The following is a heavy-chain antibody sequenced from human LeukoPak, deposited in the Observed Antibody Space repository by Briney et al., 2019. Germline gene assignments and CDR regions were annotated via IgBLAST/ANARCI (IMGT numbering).Heavy chain of an antibody. CDR3: SRRVGGCWDDAFDI. V-gene: IGHV5-51*01. CDR2: IYPGDSDT. J-gene: IGHJ3*02. CDR1: GYSFTSYW. D-gene: IGHD1-26*01. Sequence: GESLKISCKGSGYSFTSYWIAWVRQMPGKGLEWMGIIYPGDSDTRYSPSFPGQVTMSADKPISTAYLQWRSLKASDSAMFYCSRRVGGCWDDAFDIWGQGTMVTVSS.